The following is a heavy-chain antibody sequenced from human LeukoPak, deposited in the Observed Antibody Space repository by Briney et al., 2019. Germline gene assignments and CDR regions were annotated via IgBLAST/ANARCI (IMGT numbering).Heavy chain of an antibody. D-gene: IGHD3-3*01. CDR2: IYHSGST. Sequence: SETLSLTCAVSGGSISSSNWWSWVRQPPGKGLEWIGEIYHSGSTNYNPSLKSRVTISVDKSKNQFSLKLSSVTAADTAVYYCARGSDYDFWSGYYTGISCDYWGQGTLVTVSS. CDR1: GGSISSSNW. V-gene: IGHV4-4*02. J-gene: IGHJ4*02. CDR3: ARGSDYDFWSGYYTGISCDY.